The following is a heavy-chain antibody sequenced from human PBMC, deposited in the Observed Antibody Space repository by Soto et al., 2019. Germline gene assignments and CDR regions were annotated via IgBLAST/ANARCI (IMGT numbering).Heavy chain of an antibody. CDR2: MNPNSGNT. D-gene: IGHD3-3*01. Sequence: QVQLVQSGAEVKKPGASVKVSCKASGYTFTSYDINWVRQAAGQGLEWMGWMNPNSGNTGYAQKFQGRVTMTRNTSISTAYMELSSLRSEDTAVYYCARNTYYDFSTGTNWFDPWGQGTLVTVSS. CDR3: ARNTYYDFSTGTNWFDP. CDR1: GYTFTSYD. V-gene: IGHV1-8*01. J-gene: IGHJ5*02.